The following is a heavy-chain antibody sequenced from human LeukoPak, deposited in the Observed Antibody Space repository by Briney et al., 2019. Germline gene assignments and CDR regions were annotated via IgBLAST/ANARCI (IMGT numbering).Heavy chain of an antibody. J-gene: IGHJ3*02. CDR3: ARFNWRNDGNDAFDI. V-gene: IGHV4-61*01. D-gene: IGHD1-1*01. CDR2: IYYSGST. CDR1: GGSVSSGSYY. Sequence: SETLSLTCTVSGGSVSSGSYYWSWIRQPPGKGLEWIGYIYYSGSTNYYPSLKSRVTISVDTSKNQFSLKLSSVTAADTAVYYCARFNWRNDGNDAFDIWGQGTMVTVSS.